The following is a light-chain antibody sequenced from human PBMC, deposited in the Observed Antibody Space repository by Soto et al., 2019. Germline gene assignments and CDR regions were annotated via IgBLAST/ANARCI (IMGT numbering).Light chain of an antibody. Sequence: IVLTRSPGTLSLSPGERATLSCRASQSVSSSFLVWYQQKPGQAPRLLIYGASNRATGIPDRFSGSGSGTDFTLTISSLEPEDFAVYYCQQRSNWPPSITFGQGTRLEI. CDR2: GAS. J-gene: IGKJ5*01. V-gene: IGKV3D-20*02. CDR3: QQRSNWPPSIT. CDR1: QSVSSSF.